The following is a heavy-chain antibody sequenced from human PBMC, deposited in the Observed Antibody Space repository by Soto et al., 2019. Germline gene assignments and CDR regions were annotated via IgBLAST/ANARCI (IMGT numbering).Heavy chain of an antibody. Sequence: QVQLVQSGAEVKKPGASVKVSCKVSGYTLTELSMHWVRQAPGKGLEWMGGFDPEDGETIYAQKFQGRVTMTEDTSTDTAYMELSSLRSDDTAVYYCATTGYSGYDFSRHSSSWFYFDYWGQGTLVTVSS. V-gene: IGHV1-24*01. CDR2: FDPEDGET. D-gene: IGHD5-12*01. J-gene: IGHJ4*02. CDR1: GYTLTELS. CDR3: ATTGYSGYDFSRHSSSWFYFDY.